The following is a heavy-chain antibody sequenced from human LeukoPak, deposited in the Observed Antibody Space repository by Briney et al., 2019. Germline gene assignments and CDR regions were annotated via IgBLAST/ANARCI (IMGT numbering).Heavy chain of an antibody. CDR1: GYTFTSYD. V-gene: IGHV1-8*01. D-gene: IGHD3-16*01. CDR2: MNPNSGNT. Sequence: GASVKVSCKASGYTFTSYDINWVRQATGQGLEWMGWMNPNSGNTGYAQKFQGRVTMTRNTSISTAYMELSSLRADDTALYYCASQPSFGHLLSGFHFDYWGQGTLVTVSS. CDR3: ASQPSFGHLLSGFHFDY. J-gene: IGHJ4*02.